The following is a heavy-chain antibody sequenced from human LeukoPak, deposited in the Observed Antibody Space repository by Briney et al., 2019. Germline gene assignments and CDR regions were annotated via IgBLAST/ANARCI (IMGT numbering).Heavy chain of an antibody. V-gene: IGHV3-21*01. CDR1: GFTFSSYS. CDR2: ISSSSSYI. D-gene: IGHD3-22*01. J-gene: IGHJ3*02. CDR3: ARLYYDSSGYYYGAFDI. Sequence: KPGGSLRLSCAASGFTFSSYSMNWVRQAPGKGPEWVSSISSSSSYIYYADSVKGRFTISRDNAKNSLYLQMNSLRAEDTAVYYCARLYYDSSGYYYGAFDIWGQGTMVTVSS.